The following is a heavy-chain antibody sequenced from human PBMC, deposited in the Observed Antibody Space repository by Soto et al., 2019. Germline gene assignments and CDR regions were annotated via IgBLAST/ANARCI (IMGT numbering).Heavy chain of an antibody. J-gene: IGHJ6*02. CDR3: AREGSVGETGDRAWYGMDV. Sequence: EVQLVESGGGLVQPGGSLRLSCAASGFTFSSYWMSWVRQAPGKGLEWVANIKQDGSAKYYGDSVKGPFTISRDNDKNSLYLQMNSLRAEDTAVYYCAREGSVGETGDRAWYGMDVWGQGTTVTVSS. CDR1: GFTFSSYW. D-gene: IGHD1-26*01. CDR2: IKQDGSAK. V-gene: IGHV3-7*03.